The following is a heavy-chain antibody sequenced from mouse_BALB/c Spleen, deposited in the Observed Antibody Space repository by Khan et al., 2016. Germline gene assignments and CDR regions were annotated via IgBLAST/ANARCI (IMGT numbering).Heavy chain of an antibody. J-gene: IGHJ2*01. Sequence: VQLQQSGPELVKPGASVKISCKASGYTFTDYNMHWVRQSHGKSLDWIGYIYPYNGGAGYNQKFKSKATLTVDNSSSTAYTELRSLTSEDSAVYYCARSAMITPFDYWGQGTTLTVSS. CDR3: ARSAMITPFDY. CDR2: IYPYNGGA. D-gene: IGHD2-4*01. V-gene: IGHV1S29*02. CDR1: GYTFTDYN.